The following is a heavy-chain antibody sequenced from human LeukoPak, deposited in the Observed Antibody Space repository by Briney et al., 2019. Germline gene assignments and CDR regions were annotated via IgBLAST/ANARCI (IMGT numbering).Heavy chain of an antibody. CDR2: ISGSGGNT. D-gene: IGHD6-13*01. CDR3: AKCGSSTCKTNMDV. J-gene: IGHJ6*03. V-gene: IGHV3-23*01. CDR1: GFTFSSYA. Sequence: GGSLRLSCAASGFTFSSYAMSWVRQAPGKGLEWVSSISGSGGNTYYADSVKGRFTITRDNSKNTLYLQMNSLRAEDTAVYYCAKCGSSTCKTNMDVWGKGTTVTVSS.